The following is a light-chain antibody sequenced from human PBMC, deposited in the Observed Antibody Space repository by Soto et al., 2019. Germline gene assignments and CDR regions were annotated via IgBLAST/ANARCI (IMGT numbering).Light chain of an antibody. CDR2: DVS. V-gene: IGLV2-14*01. Sequence: QSALTQPASVSGSPGQSITISCTGTSSDVGGYKYVSWYQQHPGKASKLMIFDVSHRPSGVSNRFSGSKSGNTASLTISGLLAEDEADYYCTSYTSTTSYVFGTGTKVTVL. CDR3: TSYTSTTSYV. J-gene: IGLJ1*01. CDR1: SSDVGGYKY.